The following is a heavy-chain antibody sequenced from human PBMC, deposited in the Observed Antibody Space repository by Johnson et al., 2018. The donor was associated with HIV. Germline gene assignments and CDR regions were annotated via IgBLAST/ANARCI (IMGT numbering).Heavy chain of an antibody. Sequence: VQLVESGGGLVKPGGSLRLSCAASGFTFSDYYMSWIRQATGKGLEWVAVIWYDGSNKYYADSVKGRFTISRDNSKNTLYLQMNSLRPEDTAVYYCARDSSNSFRFEMYAFDIWGQGTMVTVSS. V-gene: IGHV3-33*08. CDR2: IWYDGSNK. J-gene: IGHJ3*02. D-gene: IGHD6-6*01. CDR1: GFTFSDYY. CDR3: ARDSSNSFRFEMYAFDI.